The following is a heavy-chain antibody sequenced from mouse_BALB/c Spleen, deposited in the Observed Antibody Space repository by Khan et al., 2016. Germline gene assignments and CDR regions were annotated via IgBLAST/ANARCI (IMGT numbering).Heavy chain of an antibody. D-gene: IGHD1-1*01. CDR2: INTETGEP. J-gene: IGHJ4*01. V-gene: IGHV9-2-1*01. Sequence: QIQLVQSGPELKKPGETVKISCKASGYTFTDYSMHWVKQAPGKGLKWMGWINTETGEPTYADDFKGRFAFSLETSASPAYLEINNLKNEDTATYFCARSTVVARNYDAMDYWGQGTSVTVSS. CDR1: GYTFTDYS. CDR3: ARSTVVARNYDAMDY.